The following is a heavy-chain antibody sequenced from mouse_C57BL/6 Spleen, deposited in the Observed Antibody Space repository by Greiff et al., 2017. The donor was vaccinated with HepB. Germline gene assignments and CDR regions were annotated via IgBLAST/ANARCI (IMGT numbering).Heavy chain of an antibody. Sequence: QVQLQQPGAELVKPGASVKMSCKASGYTFTSYCITWVKQRPGQGLEWIGGIYPGSGSTNYNEKFKSKATLTVDTSSSTAYMQLSSLTSEESAVYYCARSDYGTWFAYWGQGTMVTVSA. J-gene: IGHJ3*01. V-gene: IGHV1-55*01. CDR3: ARSDYGTWFAY. CDR1: GYTFTSYC. CDR2: IYPGSGST. D-gene: IGHD2-4*01.